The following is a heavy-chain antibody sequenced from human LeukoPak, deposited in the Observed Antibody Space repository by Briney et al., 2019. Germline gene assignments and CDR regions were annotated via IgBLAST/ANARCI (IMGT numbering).Heavy chain of an antibody. V-gene: IGHV3-33*01. CDR3: VRGVGVSRFNYLDS. Sequence: GRSLTLSCAASGFTFSSFGMHWVRQAPGKGLEWVAVIWYDASNKYYADSVKGRFTISRDNSKDTLYLQMNSLRDDDTAVYYCVRGVGVSRFNYLDSWGQGTLVIVSS. CDR1: GFTFSSFG. J-gene: IGHJ4*02. D-gene: IGHD6-13*01. CDR2: IWYDASNK.